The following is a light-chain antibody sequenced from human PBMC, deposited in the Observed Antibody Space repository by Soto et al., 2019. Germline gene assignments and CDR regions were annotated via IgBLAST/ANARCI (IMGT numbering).Light chain of an antibody. CDR3: QQRSHWPFT. J-gene: IGKJ3*01. Sequence: EIVLTQSPATLSLSPGERATLSCRASRSIGTYLAWYQQKPGQAPRLLMYGASNRATGIPARFSGSGSATDFTLTISSLEPADFAVYYCQQRSHWPFTFGPGTKVDIK. CDR1: RSIGTY. V-gene: IGKV3-11*01. CDR2: GAS.